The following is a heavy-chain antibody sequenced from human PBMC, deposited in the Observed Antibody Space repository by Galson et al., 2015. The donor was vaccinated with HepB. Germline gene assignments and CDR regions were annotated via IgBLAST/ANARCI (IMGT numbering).Heavy chain of an antibody. CDR2: ISADNGNT. D-gene: IGHD3-3*01. V-gene: IGHV1-18*04. CDR3: ARDQASISAYYYGMDV. CDR1: GYTFTHYG. Sequence: SVKVSCKASGYTFTHYGISLVRQAPGQGLEWMGWISADNGNTNYAQKLQDRVTMTTDTSTSTAYMELRSLRSDDTAVYYCARDQASISAYYYGMDVWGQGTTVTVSS. J-gene: IGHJ6*02.